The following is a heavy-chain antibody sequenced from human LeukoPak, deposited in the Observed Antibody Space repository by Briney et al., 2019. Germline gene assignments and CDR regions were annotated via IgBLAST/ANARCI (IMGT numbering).Heavy chain of an antibody. CDR2: ISYDGSNK. CDR1: GFTFSNYA. D-gene: IGHD6-19*01. V-gene: IGHV3-30*04. CDR3: ARGGGIAVAGRFR. Sequence: GGSLRLSCAASGFTFSNYAMYWVRQAPGKGLEWVAVISYDGSNKYYADSVKGRFTISRDNSKNTLYLQMNSLRAEDTAVYYCARGGGIAVAGRFRWGQGTLVTVSS. J-gene: IGHJ4*02.